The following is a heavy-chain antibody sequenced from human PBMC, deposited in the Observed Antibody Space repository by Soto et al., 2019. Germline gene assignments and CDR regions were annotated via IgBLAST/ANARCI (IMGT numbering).Heavy chain of an antibody. CDR3: ARDKITGLFDY. V-gene: IGHV4-34*01. J-gene: IGHJ4*02. CDR1: GGSFSGYY. Sequence: QVQLQQWGAGLLKPSETLSLTCAVYGGSFSGYYWTWIRQPPGTGLEWIGEINHSGSTNYNPSLKRRVTISVDTSKIQFSLNLTSVTAADTAVYYCARDKITGLFDYWGQGTLVTVSS. D-gene: IGHD2-8*02. CDR2: INHSGST.